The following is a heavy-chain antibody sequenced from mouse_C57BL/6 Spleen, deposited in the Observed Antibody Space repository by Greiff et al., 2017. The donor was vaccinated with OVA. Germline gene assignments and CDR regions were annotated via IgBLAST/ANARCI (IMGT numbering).Heavy chain of an antibody. D-gene: IGHD2-3*01. CDR1: GYTFTSYW. CDR2: IHPNSGST. V-gene: IGHV1-64*01. Sequence: QVQLQQPGAELVKPGASVKLSCKASGYTFTSYWMHWVKQRPGQGLEWIGMIHPNSGSTNYNEKFQSKATLTVDKSSSTAYMQLSSLTSEDSAVYYGARWDGYYKDYYYAMDDWGQGTSVTVSS. CDR3: ARWDGYYKDYYYAMDD. J-gene: IGHJ4*01.